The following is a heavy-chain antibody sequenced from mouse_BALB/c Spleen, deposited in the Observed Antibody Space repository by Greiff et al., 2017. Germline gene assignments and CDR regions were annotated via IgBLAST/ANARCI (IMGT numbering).Heavy chain of an antibody. CDR1: GFSLTSYG. D-gene: IGHD2-4*01. CDR2: IWAGGST. V-gene: IGHV2-9*02. J-gene: IGHJ4*01. Sequence: VKLVESGPGLVAPSQSLSITCTVSGFSLTSYGVHWVRQPPGKGLEWLGVIWAGGSTNYNSALMSRLSISKDNSKSQVFLKMNSLQTDDTAMYYCAREDDYDESDAMDYWGQGTSVTVSS. CDR3: AREDDYDESDAMDY.